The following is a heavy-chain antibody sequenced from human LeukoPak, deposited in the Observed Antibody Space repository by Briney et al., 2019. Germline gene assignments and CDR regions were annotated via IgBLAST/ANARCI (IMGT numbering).Heavy chain of an antibody. CDR1: GFTFSNYN. CDR3: AKDIGSYYDY. J-gene: IGHJ4*02. Sequence: GGSLRLSCAASGFTFSNYNMNWVRQAPGKGLEWVSFISTSSSYIYYADSVKGRFTISRDNSKNTLYLEMNSLRAEDTAVYYCAKDIGSYYDYWGQGILVTVSS. CDR2: ISTSSSYI. D-gene: IGHD3-10*01. V-gene: IGHV3-21*01.